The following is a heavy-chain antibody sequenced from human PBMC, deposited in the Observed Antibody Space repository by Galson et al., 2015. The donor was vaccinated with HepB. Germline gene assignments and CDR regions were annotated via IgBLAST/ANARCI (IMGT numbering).Heavy chain of an antibody. V-gene: IGHV4-4*02. CDR1: GGSISNDNW. CDR2: IHHIGRT. CDR3: AKNGYYSMDV. J-gene: IGHJ6*03. Sequence: ETLSLTCAVSGGSISNDNWWRWVRQPPGRGLEWIGEIHHIGRTSYNPSLKSRATLSVDSLRNQFSLRLSAVTAADTAVYYCAKNGYYSMDVWGKGTTVTVSS.